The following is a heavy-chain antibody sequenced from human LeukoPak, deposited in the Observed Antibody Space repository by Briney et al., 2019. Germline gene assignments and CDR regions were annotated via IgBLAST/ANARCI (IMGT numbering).Heavy chain of an antibody. CDR2: IYYSGST. V-gene: IGHV4-31*03. Sequence: TSETLSLTCTVSGGSISSGDYYWSWIRQHPGKGLGWIGYIYYSGSTYYNPSLKSRVTISVDTSKNQFSLKPSSVTAADTAVYYCARGFSSGSYPLDYWGQGTLVTVSS. J-gene: IGHJ4*02. CDR1: GGSISSGDYY. CDR3: ARGFSSGSYPLDY. D-gene: IGHD1-26*01.